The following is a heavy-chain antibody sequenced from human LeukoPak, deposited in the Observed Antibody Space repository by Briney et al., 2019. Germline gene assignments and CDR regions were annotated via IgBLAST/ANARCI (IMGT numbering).Heavy chain of an antibody. D-gene: IGHD3-10*01. CDR1: GGSFSGYY. J-gene: IGHJ5*02. V-gene: IGHV4-34*01. CDR3: ARDPWDNYGSGSYYIP. CDR2: INHSGST. Sequence: KASETLSLTCAVYGGSFSGYYWSWIRQPPGKGLEWIGEINHSGSTNYNPSLKSRVTISVDTSKNQFSLKLSSVTAADTAVYYCARDPWDNYGSGSYYIPWGQGTLVTVSS.